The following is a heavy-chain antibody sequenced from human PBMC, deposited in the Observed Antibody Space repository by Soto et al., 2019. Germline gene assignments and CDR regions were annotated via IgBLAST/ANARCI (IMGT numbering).Heavy chain of an antibody. Sequence: GASVKVSCKASGYTFTSYDINWVRQATGQGLEWMGWMNPNSGNTGYAQKFQGRVTMTRNTSISTAYMELSSLRSEDTAVYYCARDRMYLGSFDPWGQGTLVTVSS. D-gene: IGHD2-8*01. V-gene: IGHV1-8*01. CDR2: MNPNSGNT. CDR1: GYTFTSYD. J-gene: IGHJ5*02. CDR3: ARDRMYLGSFDP.